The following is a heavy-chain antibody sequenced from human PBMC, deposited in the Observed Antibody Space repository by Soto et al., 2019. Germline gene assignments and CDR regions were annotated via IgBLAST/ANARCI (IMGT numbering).Heavy chain of an antibody. CDR3: AKAAYRDGYNSDFDY. CDR1: GFTFSSYA. Sequence: EVQLLESGGGLVQPGGSLRLSCAASGFTFSSYAMSWVRRAPGKGLEWVSAISGTGGGTHYADSVKGRFTISRDNSKNTLYLEMSSLRAEDTAVYYCAKAAYRDGYNSDFDYWGQGTLVTVSS. V-gene: IGHV3-23*01. CDR2: ISGTGGGT. D-gene: IGHD5-12*01. J-gene: IGHJ4*02.